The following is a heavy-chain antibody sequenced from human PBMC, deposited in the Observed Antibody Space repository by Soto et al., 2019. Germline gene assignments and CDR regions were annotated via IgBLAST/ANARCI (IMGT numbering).Heavy chain of an antibody. D-gene: IGHD3-22*01. CDR1: GFTFSSYA. CDR3: AKDRVGYYDSSGYSNN. Sequence: GGSLRLSCAASGFTFSSYAMSWVRQAPGKGLEWVSAISGSGGSTYYADSVKGRFTISRDNSKNTLYLQMNSLRAEDTAVYYCAKDRVGYYDSSGYSNNWGQGTLVTVSS. V-gene: IGHV3-23*01. J-gene: IGHJ4*02. CDR2: ISGSGGST.